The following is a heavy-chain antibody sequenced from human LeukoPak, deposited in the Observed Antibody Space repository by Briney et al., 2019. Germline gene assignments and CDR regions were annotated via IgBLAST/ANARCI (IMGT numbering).Heavy chain of an antibody. J-gene: IGHJ5*02. CDR3: VRDGEGLAISVNYWFDL. CDR2: MNPNNGNT. Sequence: ASVKVSCKASGFTFTRYDINWVRQATGQGLEWMGWMNPNNGNTGYAQTFQGRDTITRDTLTNTAYMELRSLTSEDTDVYYCVRDGEGLAISVNYWFDLWGQGTLVTVSS. D-gene: IGHD3-10*01. V-gene: IGHV1-8*01. CDR1: GFTFTRYD.